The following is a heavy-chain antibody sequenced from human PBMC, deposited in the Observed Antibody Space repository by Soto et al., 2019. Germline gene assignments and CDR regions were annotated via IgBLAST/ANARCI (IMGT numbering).Heavy chain of an antibody. CDR2: IGHGGGT. J-gene: IGHJ4*02. D-gene: IGHD3-16*01. CDR1: GGSFSCYY. Sequence: KPSETLSLTCAVYGGSFSCYYWSWIRQPPGKGLEWIGEIGHGGGTVYNPSLETRVTISEDSSNNQFSLKVNSVTAADTAVYYCARHGGYYFDYWGQGAPVTVSS. V-gene: IGHV4-34*01. CDR3: ARHGGYYFDY.